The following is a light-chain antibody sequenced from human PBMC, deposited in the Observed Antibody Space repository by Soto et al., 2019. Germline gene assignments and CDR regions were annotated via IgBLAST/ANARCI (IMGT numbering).Light chain of an antibody. CDR2: GAS. V-gene: IGKV3D-20*02. Sequence: EIVLTQSPGTLSLSPGERATLSCMASQSVSNNYLAWYQQKPGQAPRLLIYGASNRATGIPDRFSGSGSGTDFTLTINDLEPEDSAVYYCKQRSNWPHFGQGTRLEN. CDR3: KQRSNWPH. CDR1: QSVSNNY. J-gene: IGKJ5*01.